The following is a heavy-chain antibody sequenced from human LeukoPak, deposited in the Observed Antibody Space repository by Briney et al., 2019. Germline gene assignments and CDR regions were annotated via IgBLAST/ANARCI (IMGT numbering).Heavy chain of an antibody. D-gene: IGHD6-19*01. CDR3: ARRRIAVAGTCFDY. CDR1: GYSISSGYY. J-gene: IGHJ4*02. CDR2: INHSGST. Sequence: SETLSLTCTVSGYSISSGYYWSWIRQPPGKGLEWIGEINHSGSTNYNPSLKSRVTISVDTSKNQFSLKLSSVTAADTAVYYCARRRIAVAGTCFDYWGQGTLVTVSS. V-gene: IGHV4-38-2*02.